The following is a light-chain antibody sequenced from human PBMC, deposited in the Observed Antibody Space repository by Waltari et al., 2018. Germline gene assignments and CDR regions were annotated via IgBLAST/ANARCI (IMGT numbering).Light chain of an antibody. V-gene: IGKV3-11*01. J-gene: IGKJ2*01. CDR3: QQRSNWPPYT. CDR2: DAS. Sequence: EIVLTQSPATLSLSPGERATLSCRASQSVSRSLAWYPQKPGQAPRLLIYDASNRATGIPARFSGSGSGTDFTLTVSSLEPEDFAVYYCQQRSNWPPYTFGQGTKLEIK. CDR1: QSVSRS.